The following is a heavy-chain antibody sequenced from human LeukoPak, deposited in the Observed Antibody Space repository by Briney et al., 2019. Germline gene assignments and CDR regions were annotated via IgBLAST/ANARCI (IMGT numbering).Heavy chain of an antibody. D-gene: IGHD5-18*01. CDR3: AKVLDTAMAY. V-gene: IGHV3-30*18. CDR1: GFTFSSYG. CDR2: ISYDGSNK. J-gene: IGHJ4*02. Sequence: PGGSLRLSCAAPGFTFSSYGMHWVRQAPGKGLEWVAVISYDGSNKYYADSVKGRFTISRDNSKNTLYLQMNSLRAEDTAVYYCAKVLDTAMAYWGQGTLVTVSS.